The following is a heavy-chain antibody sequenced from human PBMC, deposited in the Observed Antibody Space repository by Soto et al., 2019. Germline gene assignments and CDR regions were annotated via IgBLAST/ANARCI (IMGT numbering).Heavy chain of an antibody. V-gene: IGHV4-39*02. CDR2: VFYNGAT. Sequence: QLQLQESGPGLVKPSETLSLICTVSGGSISNSDYYWGWIRQPPGKGLEWIGTVFYNGATQYNPSLRSRVTISVDTSKNHFSLKLSSVTAADSAVYYCARELRYVAAAGGADYWGQGTLVTVSS. J-gene: IGHJ4*02. CDR3: ARELRYVAAAGGADY. CDR1: GGSISNSDYY. D-gene: IGHD6-25*01.